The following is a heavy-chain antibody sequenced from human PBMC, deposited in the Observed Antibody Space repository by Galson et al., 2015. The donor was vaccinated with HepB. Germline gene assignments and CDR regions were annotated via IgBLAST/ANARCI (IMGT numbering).Heavy chain of an antibody. J-gene: IGHJ4*02. CDR2: ISYDGSNK. CDR1: GFTFSSYA. V-gene: IGHV3-30-3*01. Sequence: SLRLSCAASGFTFSSYAMHWVRQAPGKGLEWVAVISYDGSNKYYADSVKGRFTISRDNSKNTLYLQMNSLRAEDTAVYYCASCLGTQLVDPVYYWGQGTLVTVSS. CDR3: ASCLGTQLVDPVYY. D-gene: IGHD6-13*01.